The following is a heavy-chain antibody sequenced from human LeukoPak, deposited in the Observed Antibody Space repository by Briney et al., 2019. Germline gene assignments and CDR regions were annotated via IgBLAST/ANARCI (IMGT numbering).Heavy chain of an antibody. D-gene: IGHD1-26*01. V-gene: IGHV1-2*02. CDR2: INPNSGDT. J-gene: IGHJ3*02. CDR1: GYTFTGYY. CDR3: ARMHGSGTYNWDAFDI. Sequence: ASVKVSCKASGYTFTGYYMHWVRQAPGQGLEWMGWINPNSGDTNSAQKFQGRVTMTGDTSISTAYMVLNKLRSDDTAVYYCARMHGSGTYNWDAFDIWGQGTMVTVSS.